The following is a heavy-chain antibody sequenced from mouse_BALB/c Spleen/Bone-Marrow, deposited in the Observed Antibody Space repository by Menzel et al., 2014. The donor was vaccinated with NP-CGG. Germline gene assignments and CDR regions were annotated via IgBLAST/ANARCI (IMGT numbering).Heavy chain of an antibody. CDR2: ISSGSGTI. V-gene: IGHV5-17*02. Sequence: EVQGVESGGGLVRPGGSRKLSCAASGFTFSSFGMHWVRQAPEKGLEWVAYISSGSGTIYYADTVKGRFTISRDNPKNTLFLQMTSLRSEDTAMYYCARGRPIYYGNLYAMDYWGQGTSVTVSS. CDR1: GFTFSSFG. J-gene: IGHJ4*01. CDR3: ARGRPIYYGNLYAMDY. D-gene: IGHD2-1*01.